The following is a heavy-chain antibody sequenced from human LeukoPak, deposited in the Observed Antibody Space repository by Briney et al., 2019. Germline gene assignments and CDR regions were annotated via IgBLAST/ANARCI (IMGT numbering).Heavy chain of an antibody. V-gene: IGHV3-30*18. CDR3: AKTSSDYYYDSLRRYYFDY. Sequence: PGRSLRLSCAASGFIFSSYGMHWVRQAPGKGLEWVAIISYDGSHKDYADSVKVRFTISRDNSKNTLYLQMNSLRAEDTAVYYCAKTSSDYYYDSLRRYYFDYWGQGTLVTVSS. J-gene: IGHJ4*02. D-gene: IGHD3-22*01. CDR2: ISYDGSHK. CDR1: GFIFSSYG.